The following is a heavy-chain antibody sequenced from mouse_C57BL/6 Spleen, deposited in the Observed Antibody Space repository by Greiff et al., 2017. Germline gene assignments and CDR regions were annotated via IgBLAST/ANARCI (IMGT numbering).Heavy chain of an antibody. CDR3: GRSYYDGISYGWFAY. CDR2: IYPGSGST. Sequence: QVQLQQPGAELVKPGASVKMSCKASGYTFTSYWITWVKQRPGQGLEWIGDIYPGSGSTNYNEKFKSKATLTVDTSSSTAYMQLSSLTSEDSAVYYCGRSYYDGISYGWFAYWGQGTLVTVSA. D-gene: IGHD1-1*01. J-gene: IGHJ3*01. CDR1: GYTFTSYW. V-gene: IGHV1-55*01.